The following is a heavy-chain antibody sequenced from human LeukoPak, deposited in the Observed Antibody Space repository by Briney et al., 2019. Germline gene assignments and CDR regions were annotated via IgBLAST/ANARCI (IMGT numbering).Heavy chain of an antibody. CDR2: IYPVDSDT. Sequence: GESLKISCKGSGYSFTSYWIGWVRQMPGKGREWMGIIYPVDSDTRYSPSFQGQVTISAAKSISPAYLQWRSMKASDTAMYYCARGLSDGSGSYYNLRSYYFDYWGQGTLVTVSS. J-gene: IGHJ4*02. V-gene: IGHV5-51*01. CDR3: ARGLSDGSGSYYNLRSYYFDY. D-gene: IGHD3-10*01. CDR1: GYSFTSYW.